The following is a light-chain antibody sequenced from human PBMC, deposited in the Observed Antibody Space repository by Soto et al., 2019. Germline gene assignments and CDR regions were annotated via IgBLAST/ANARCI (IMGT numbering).Light chain of an antibody. V-gene: IGKV3-20*01. CDR3: QQYCSAPYT. CDR1: ETLNSGY. J-gene: IGKJ2*01. Sequence: EIVLTQSPCTLSLSAGERATLSCRTSETLNSGYLAWYQQKSGQAPRLLIYVASRRASGVPDGFSGSGSGTDFTLTISRLQPEDFAAYYCQQYCSAPYTFGQGTKLEIK. CDR2: VAS.